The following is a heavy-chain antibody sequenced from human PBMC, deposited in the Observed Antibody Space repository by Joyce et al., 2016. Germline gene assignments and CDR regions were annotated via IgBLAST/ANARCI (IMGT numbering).Heavy chain of an antibody. Sequence: EVQLVESGGVVVQPGGSLRLSCAAFGFTFDDYTMHWVRQAPGKGLEWVSLISWDGGSTYYADSVKGRFTISRDNSKNSLYLQMNSLRTEDSALYYCAKDNGYTYGYYFDSWGQGTLVTVSS. V-gene: IGHV3-43*01. CDR1: GFTFDDYT. J-gene: IGHJ4*02. CDR3: AKDNGYTYGYYFDS. D-gene: IGHD5-18*01. CDR2: ISWDGGST.